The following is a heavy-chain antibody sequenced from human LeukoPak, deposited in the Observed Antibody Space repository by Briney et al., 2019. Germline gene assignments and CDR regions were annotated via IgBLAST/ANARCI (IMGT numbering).Heavy chain of an antibody. D-gene: IGHD6-13*01. CDR3: AKCRGSSWSDYFDY. Sequence: PGGSLRLSCAVSGFSLSRYAMSWVRKAPGKGLEWVSAISDSGGSTYYADSVKGRFTISRDNSRNTLYLQMNTLRAEDTAVYYCAKCRGSSWSDYFDYWGQGTLSPSPQ. CDR2: ISDSGGST. V-gene: IGHV3-23*01. CDR1: GFSLSRYA. J-gene: IGHJ4*02.